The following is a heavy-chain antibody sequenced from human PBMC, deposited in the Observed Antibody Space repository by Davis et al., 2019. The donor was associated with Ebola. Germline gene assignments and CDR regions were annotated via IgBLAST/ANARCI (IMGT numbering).Heavy chain of an antibody. V-gene: IGHV3-11*01. CDR1: GFTFSDYY. D-gene: IGHD4-11*01. CDR2: ISSSGSTI. CDR3: AKQKDYSNYDRYFDY. Sequence: GESLKISCAASGFTFSDYYMSWIRQAPGKGLEWVSYISSSGSTIYYADSVKGRFTISRDNSKNTLYLQMNSLRAEDTAVYYCAKQKDYSNYDRYFDYWGQGTLVTVSS. J-gene: IGHJ4*02.